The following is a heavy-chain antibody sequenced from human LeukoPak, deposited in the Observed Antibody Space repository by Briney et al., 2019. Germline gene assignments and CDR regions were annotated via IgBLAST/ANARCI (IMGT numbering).Heavy chain of an antibody. CDR3: ARHGQWLVRFWDY. CDR2: ISGSGGST. J-gene: IGHJ4*02. CDR1: GFTFSSYA. V-gene: IGHV3-23*01. Sequence: GSLRLSCAASGFTFSSYAMSWVRQAPGKGLEWVSAISGSGGSTYYADSVKGRFTISRDNSKNTLYLQMNSLRAEDTAVYYCARHGQWLVRFWDYWGQGTLVTVSS. D-gene: IGHD6-19*01.